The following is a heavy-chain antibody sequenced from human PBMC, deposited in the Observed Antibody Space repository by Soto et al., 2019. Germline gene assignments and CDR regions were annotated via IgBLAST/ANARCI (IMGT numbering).Heavy chain of an antibody. J-gene: IGHJ4*02. V-gene: IGHV3-64*05. CDR3: VKDLRPGYSYRRFAY. CDR1: GFTFSNHA. D-gene: IGHD5-12*01. CDR2: ISSNGAST. Sequence: GGSLRLSCSASGFTFSNHALHWVRQAPGKGLEYIAAISSNGASTYYTEAVKGRFTISRDNSKNVMYFQMSSLRPDDTAMYYCVKDLRPGYSYRRFAYSGQGPLV.